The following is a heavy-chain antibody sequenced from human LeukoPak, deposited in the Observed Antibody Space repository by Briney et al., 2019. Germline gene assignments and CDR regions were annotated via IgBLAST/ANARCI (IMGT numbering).Heavy chain of an antibody. V-gene: IGHV3-21*01. D-gene: IGHD2-15*01. J-gene: IGHJ5*02. CDR3: ARGSEYCSGGTCYLNWFDP. Sequence: GGSLRLSCAASGFTFSSYTMNWVRQAPGKGLEWVSSISSSSRYIYYADSVRGRFTISRDNAKNSLYLQMNSLRAEDTAVYYCARGSEYCSGGTCYLNWFDPWGQGTPVTVSS. CDR2: ISSSSRYI. CDR1: GFTFSSYT.